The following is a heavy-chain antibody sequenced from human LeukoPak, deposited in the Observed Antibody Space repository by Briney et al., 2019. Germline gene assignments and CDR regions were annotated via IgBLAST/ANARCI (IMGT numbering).Heavy chain of an antibody. J-gene: IGHJ4*02. Sequence: GGSLRLSCAASGFTFSSYGMHWVRQAPGKGLEWVAVISYDGSNKYYADSVKGRFTISRDNSKNTLYLQMNSLRAEDTAVYYCAKQDVYCSGGSCYWYYIDYWGQGTLVTVSS. V-gene: IGHV3-30*18. D-gene: IGHD2-15*01. CDR2: ISYDGSNK. CDR3: AKQDVYCSGGSCYWYYIDY. CDR1: GFTFSSYG.